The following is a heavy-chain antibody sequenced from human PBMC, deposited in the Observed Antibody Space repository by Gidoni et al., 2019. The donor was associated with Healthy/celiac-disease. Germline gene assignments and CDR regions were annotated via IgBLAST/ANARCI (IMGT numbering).Heavy chain of an antibody. J-gene: IGHJ1*01. D-gene: IGHD6-6*01. V-gene: IGHV1-3*01. CDR1: GYTFTSYA. Sequence: QVQLVQSGAEVKKPGASVKVSCKASGYTFTSYASHWVRQAPGQRLEWMGWINAGNGNTKYSQKFQGRVTITRDTSASTAYMELSSLRSEDTAVYYCAREYSSSSSYFQHWGQGTLVTVSS. CDR2: INAGNGNT. CDR3: AREYSSSSSYFQH.